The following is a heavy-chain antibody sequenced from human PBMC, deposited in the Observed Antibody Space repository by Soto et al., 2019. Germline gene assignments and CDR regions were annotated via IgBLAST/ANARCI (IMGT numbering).Heavy chain of an antibody. CDR1: GFTFSRYD. CDR3: ATPDCDP. J-gene: IGHJ5*02. D-gene: IGHD2-21*02. CDR2: INGGRS. V-gene: IGHV3-23*01. Sequence: HPGGSLRLSCAASGFTFSRYDMSWVRQAPGKGLEWVSAINGGRSFYGDSVEGRFTVSRDNSKNTLYLQMNSLRVEETAIYYCATPDCDPWGQRTLVPISS.